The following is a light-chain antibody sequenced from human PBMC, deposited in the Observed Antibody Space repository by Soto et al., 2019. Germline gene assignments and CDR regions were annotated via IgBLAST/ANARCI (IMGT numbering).Light chain of an antibody. CDR3: QPYNNWPLT. CDR1: QAVYSSL. CDR2: GAS. Sequence: ETVLTPSPGTLSLSPVEGATLSCRATQAVYSSLLAWYQQKPGQAPRVLIYGASSRATGVPTRFSGSRSGAEFALTINSLQSEDFAVYYCQPYNNWPLTFGGGTKVDIK. V-gene: IGKV3-15*01. J-gene: IGKJ4*01.